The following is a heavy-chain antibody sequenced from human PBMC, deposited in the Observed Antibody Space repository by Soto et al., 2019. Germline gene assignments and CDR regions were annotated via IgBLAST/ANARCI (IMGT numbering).Heavy chain of an antibody. J-gene: IGHJ6*02. CDR2: IYYSGST. Sequence: QLQLQESGPGLVKPSETLSLTCTVSGGSISSSSYYWGWIRQPPGKGLEWIGSIYYSGSTYYNPSLKSRVTISVDTSKNPFSLKLSSVTAADTAVYYCASIAVADPYGVYYYYGMDVWGQGTTVTVSS. D-gene: IGHD6-19*01. CDR1: GGSISSSSYY. V-gene: IGHV4-39*01. CDR3: ASIAVADPYGVYYYYGMDV.